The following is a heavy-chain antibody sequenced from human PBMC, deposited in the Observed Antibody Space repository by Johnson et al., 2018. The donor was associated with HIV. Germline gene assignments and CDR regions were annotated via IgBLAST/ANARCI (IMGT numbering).Heavy chain of an antibody. V-gene: IGHV3-15*01. J-gene: IGHJ3*02. D-gene: IGHD3-9*01. CDR2: IKSKTDGGTT. CDR3: TTFDRLDPCLVPPHDFDI. CDR1: GFTFSNAW. Sequence: VQLVESGGGLVKPGGSLRLSCAASGFTFSNAWMSWVRQAPGKGLEWVGRIKSKTDGGTTDYAAPVKGRFTISRDDSKNTLYLQMNSLKTEDTAVYYCTTFDRLDPCLVPPHDFDIWGQGTMVTVSS.